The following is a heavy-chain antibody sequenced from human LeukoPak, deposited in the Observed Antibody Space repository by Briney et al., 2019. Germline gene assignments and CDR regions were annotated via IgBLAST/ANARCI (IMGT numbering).Heavy chain of an antibody. V-gene: IGHV3-7*01. CDR2: IKQDGSEK. CDR1: GFTVSSNY. J-gene: IGHJ6*02. CDR3: ARDGTLGDGVDV. Sequence: GGSLRLSCAASGFTVSSNYMSWVRQAPGKGLEWVANIKQDGSEKYYVDSVKGRFTISRDNAKNSLYLQMNSLRAEDTAVYYCARDGTLGDGVDVWGQGTTVTVSS. D-gene: IGHD3-16*01.